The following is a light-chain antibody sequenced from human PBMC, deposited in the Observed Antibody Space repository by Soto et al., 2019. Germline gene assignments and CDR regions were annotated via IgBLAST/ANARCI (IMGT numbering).Light chain of an antibody. J-gene: IGKJ1*01. CDR3: QQYNIWPRT. Sequence: EIVMTQSPPALSVSPGERTTLSCRASQSVGNNLAWYQQRPGQAPRLLIYGAYTRATGIPARFSGSGSGTDFTLTISSLQSEDFAVYYCQQYNIWPRTFGQGTKVDIK. CDR2: GAY. V-gene: IGKV3-15*01. CDR1: QSVGNN.